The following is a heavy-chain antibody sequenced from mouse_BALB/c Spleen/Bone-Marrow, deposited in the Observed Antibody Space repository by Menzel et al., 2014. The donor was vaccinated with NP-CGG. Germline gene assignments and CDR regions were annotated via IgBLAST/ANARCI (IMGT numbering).Heavy chain of an antibody. CDR3: ARLGYYGSFAY. D-gene: IGHD1-2*01. CDR1: GFDFSRYW. Sequence: EVQLQESGGGLVQPGGSLKLSCAASGFDFSRYWMSWVRQAPGKGLGWIGEINPDSNTINYTPSLKDKFIISRDNAKNTLYLQMSKVRSEDTALYYCARLGYYGSFAYWGQGTLVTVSA. V-gene: IGHV4-1*02. CDR2: INPDSNTI. J-gene: IGHJ3*01.